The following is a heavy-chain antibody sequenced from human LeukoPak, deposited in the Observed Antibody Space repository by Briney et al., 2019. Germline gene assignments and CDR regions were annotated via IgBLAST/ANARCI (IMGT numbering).Heavy chain of an antibody. CDR2: IYQSGST. CDR1: GGSISTIGYS. Sequence: SQTLSLTCDVSGGSISTIGYSWGWIRQPPGKWLGWIGYIYQSGSTSYHPSLQSRVTISIDRSKNQFSLKLSSVTAADTAVYYCGRDSYYDNSGEGAFDIWGQGTMVTVSA. V-gene: IGHV4-30-2*01. D-gene: IGHD3-22*01. J-gene: IGHJ3*02. CDR3: GRDSYYDNSGEGAFDI.